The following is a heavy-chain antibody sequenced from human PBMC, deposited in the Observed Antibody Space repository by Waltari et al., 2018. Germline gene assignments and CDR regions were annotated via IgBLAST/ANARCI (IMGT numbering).Heavy chain of an antibody. CDR3: ARDYDSSGYPLDAFDI. J-gene: IGHJ3*02. CDR2: IYTSGST. CDR1: GGSISSYY. Sequence: QVQLQESGPGLVKPSETLSLTCTVSGGSISSYYWSWIRQPAGKGLEWIGGIYTSGSTNYNPSLKSRAPCSVATSRNQFSLKLGSVTAADTAVYYCARDYDSSGYPLDAFDIWGQGTMVTVSS. D-gene: IGHD3-22*01. V-gene: IGHV4-4*07.